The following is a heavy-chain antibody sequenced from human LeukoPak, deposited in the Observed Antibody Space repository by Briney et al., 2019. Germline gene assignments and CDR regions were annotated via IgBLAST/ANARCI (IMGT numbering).Heavy chain of an antibody. CDR3: ARDMVGLAADGNWFDP. CDR1: GYTXTSYG. Sequence: GASVKVSCKASGYTXTSYGISWVRQAPGQGLEWMAWTSVYNSNTKYAQKLQGRVTMTTDISTSTAYMELRGLRSDDTAVYYCARDMVGLAADGNWFDPWGQGTLVTVSS. CDR2: TSVYNSNT. V-gene: IGHV1-18*01. J-gene: IGHJ5*02. D-gene: IGHD6-13*01.